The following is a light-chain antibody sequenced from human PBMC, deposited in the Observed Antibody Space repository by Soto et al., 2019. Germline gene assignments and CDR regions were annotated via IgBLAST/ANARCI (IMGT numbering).Light chain of an antibody. J-gene: IGLJ2*01. CDR3: SSYTSSSTLNVL. CDR2: EVT. CDR1: SGDIGGFDL. V-gene: IGLV2-14*01. Sequence: QSALTQPDSLSGSPGQSITISCTGSSGDIGGFDLVSWYQQHPGKAPKLLIYEVTYRPSGVSSRFSGSKSGNTASLTISGLQAEDEADYYCSSYTSSSTLNVLFGGGTKLTVL.